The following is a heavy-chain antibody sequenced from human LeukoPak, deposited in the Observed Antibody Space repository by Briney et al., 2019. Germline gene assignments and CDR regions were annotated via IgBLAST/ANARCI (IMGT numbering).Heavy chain of an antibody. CDR2: IYPGDSDT. CDR3: ARSVGSSWYRGWFDP. V-gene: IGHV5-51*01. J-gene: IGHJ5*02. D-gene: IGHD6-13*01. CDR1: GYSFTSYW. Sequence: GESLKISCKGSGYSFTSYWIGWVRQMPGKGLEWMGIIYPGDSDTRYSPSFQGQVTISADKSISTAYLQWSSLKASDTAMYYCARSVGSSWYRGWFDPWGQGTLVTVSS.